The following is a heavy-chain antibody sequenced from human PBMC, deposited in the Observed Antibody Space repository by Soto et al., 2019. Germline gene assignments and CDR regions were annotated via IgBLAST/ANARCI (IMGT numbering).Heavy chain of an antibody. CDR1: GYPISSGYY. J-gene: IGHJ6*02. CDR3: ARVDNWNYLTNSYGMDV. D-gene: IGHD1-7*01. V-gene: IGHV4-38-2*01. CDR2: IYHSGST. Sequence: PSETLSLTCAVSGYPISSGYYWGWIRQPPGKGLEWIGSIYHSGSTYYNPSLKSRVTISVDTSKNQFSLKLSSVTAADTAVYYCARVDNWNYLTNSYGMDVWGQGTTVTVSS.